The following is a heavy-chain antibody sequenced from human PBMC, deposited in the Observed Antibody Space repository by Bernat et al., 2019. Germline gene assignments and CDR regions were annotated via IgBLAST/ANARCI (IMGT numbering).Heavy chain of an antibody. CDR3: AKDKGAYDSSGYYDY. Sequence: EVQLVESGGGLVQPGGSLRLTCAASGFTFSSYAMSWVRQAPGKGLEWVSAISGSGGSTYYADSVKGRFTISRDNSKNTLYLQMNSLRAEDTVVYYCAKDKGAYDSSGYYDYWGQGTLVTVSS. V-gene: IGHV3-23*04. J-gene: IGHJ4*02. D-gene: IGHD3-22*01. CDR1: GFTFSSYA. CDR2: ISGSGGST.